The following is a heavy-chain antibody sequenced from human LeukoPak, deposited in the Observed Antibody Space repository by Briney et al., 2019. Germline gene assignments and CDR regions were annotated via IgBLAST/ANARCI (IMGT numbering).Heavy chain of an antibody. D-gene: IGHD6-6*01. V-gene: IGHV4-59*06. CDR1: GGSISSYY. J-gene: IGHJ4*02. Sequence: PSETLSLTCTVSGGSISSYYWSWIRQPPGKGLEWIGYIYYSGSTYYNPSLKSRVTISVDTSKNQFPLKLSSVTAADTAVYYCARLNNFSSSYGYWGQGTLVTVSS. CDR3: ARLNNFSSSYGY. CDR2: IYYSGST.